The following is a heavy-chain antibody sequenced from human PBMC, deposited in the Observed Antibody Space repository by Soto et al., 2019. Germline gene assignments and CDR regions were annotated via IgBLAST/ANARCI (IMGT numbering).Heavy chain of an antibody. CDR3: ARDSSYGSGSYYSDWFDP. CDR1: GFTFSDYY. J-gene: IGHJ5*02. D-gene: IGHD3-10*01. V-gene: IGHV3-11*01. CDR2: ISSSGSTI. Sequence: GGSLRLSCAASGFTFSDYYMSWIRQAPGKGLEWVSYISSSGSTIYYADSVKGRFTISRDNAKNSLYLQMNSLRAEDTAVYYCARDSSYGSGSYYSDWFDPWGQGTLVTVSS.